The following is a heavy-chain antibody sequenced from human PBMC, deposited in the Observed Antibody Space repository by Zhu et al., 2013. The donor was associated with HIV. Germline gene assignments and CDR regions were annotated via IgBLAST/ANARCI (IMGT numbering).Heavy chain of an antibody. Sequence: QVQLVQSGAEVKKPGASVKVSCKASGYTFTGYYLHWVRQAPGQGPEWMGWINPNSGATSYAQKFQDRVTMTRDTSITTAYMELRRLRSDDTAVYYCARDHQSSVVRGVKFDYWGQGTLVTVSS. CDR3: ARDHQSSVVRGVKFDY. CDR2: INPNSGAT. CDR1: GYTFTGYY. V-gene: IGHV1-2*02. J-gene: IGHJ4*02. D-gene: IGHD3-10*02.